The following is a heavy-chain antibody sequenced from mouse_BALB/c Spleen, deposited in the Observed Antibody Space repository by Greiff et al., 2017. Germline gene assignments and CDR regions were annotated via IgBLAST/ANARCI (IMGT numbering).Heavy chain of an antibody. CDR3: ARGALLRLRFAY. D-gene: IGHD1-2*01. CDR1: GYSITSDYA. Sequence: VQLKESGPGLVKPSQSLSLTCTVTGYSITSDYAWNWIRQFPGNKLEWMGYISYSGSTSYNPSLKSRISITRDTSKNQFFLQLNSVTTEDTATYYCARGALLRLRFAYWGQGTLVTVSA. CDR2: ISYSGST. V-gene: IGHV3-2*02. J-gene: IGHJ3*01.